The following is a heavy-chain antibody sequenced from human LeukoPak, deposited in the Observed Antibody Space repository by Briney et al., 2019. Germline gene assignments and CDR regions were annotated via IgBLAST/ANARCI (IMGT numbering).Heavy chain of an antibody. D-gene: IGHD3-22*01. V-gene: IGHV1-2*02. Sequence: ASVEVSCKPSGYTFIDHYLHWVRQAPGQGLESLGWIDPDTGDTNYPQKFQGRVTMTRDTSISTAYMELNRLRSDDTAVYYCARAGHNSNSGGYDFWGLGTLVTVSS. CDR2: IDPDTGDT. CDR1: GYTFIDHY. CDR3: ARAGHNSNSGGYDF. J-gene: IGHJ4*02.